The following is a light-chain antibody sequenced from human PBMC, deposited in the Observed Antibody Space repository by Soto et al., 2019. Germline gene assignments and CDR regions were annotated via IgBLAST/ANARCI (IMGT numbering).Light chain of an antibody. J-gene: IGLJ2*01. V-gene: IGLV2-14*03. CDR2: DVR. CDR1: SSDVGGYNF. Sequence: QSVLTQPASVSGSPGQSITISCTGTSSDVGGYNFVSWYQRHPGKAPKFIIYDVRNRPSGVSNRFSGSRSGNTASLTISGLQAEDEADYYCSSYTSSSTVIFGGGTKLTVL. CDR3: SSYTSSSTVI.